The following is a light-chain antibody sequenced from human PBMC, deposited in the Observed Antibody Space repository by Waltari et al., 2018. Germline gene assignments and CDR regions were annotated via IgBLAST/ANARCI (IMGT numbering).Light chain of an antibody. CDR3: QQRSNWPPFLT. Sequence: EIVLTQSPATLSLSPGERATLSCRASRSVSSYLAWYQQKPGQAPRLLIYDASNRATGIPARFSGSGSGTDFTLTISSLEPEDFAVYYYQQRSNWPPFLTFGGGTKVEIK. CDR2: DAS. CDR1: RSVSSY. J-gene: IGKJ4*01. V-gene: IGKV3-11*01.